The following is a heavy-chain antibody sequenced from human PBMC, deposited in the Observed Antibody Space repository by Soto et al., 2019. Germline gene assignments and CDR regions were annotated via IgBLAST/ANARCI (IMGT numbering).Heavy chain of an antibody. J-gene: IGHJ4*02. V-gene: IGHV3-9*01. D-gene: IGHD6-6*01. Sequence: EVQLVESGGGLVQPGRSLRLSCAASGFTFDDYAMHWVRQAPGKGLEWVSGISWNGGNIGYADSVKGRFTISRDNAKKSLFLQMNSLRADDTAWYFCAKDIYSSSSGQDYWGQGTPVTVSS. CDR3: AKDIYSSSSGQDY. CDR1: GFTFDDYA. CDR2: ISWNGGNI.